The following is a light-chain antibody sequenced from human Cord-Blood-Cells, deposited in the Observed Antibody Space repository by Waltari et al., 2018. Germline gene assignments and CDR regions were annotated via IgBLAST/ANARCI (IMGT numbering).Light chain of an antibody. V-gene: IGKV3-11*01. CDR3: QQRSNWPPRFT. J-gene: IGKJ3*01. Sequence: EIVLTQSPATLSLSPGERATLSFRASQSVSSYLAWYQQKPGQAPRLPIYDASNRATGIPARFSGSGSGTDVTLTISSLEPEDFAVYYCQQRSNWPPRFTFGPGTKVDIK. CDR2: DAS. CDR1: QSVSSY.